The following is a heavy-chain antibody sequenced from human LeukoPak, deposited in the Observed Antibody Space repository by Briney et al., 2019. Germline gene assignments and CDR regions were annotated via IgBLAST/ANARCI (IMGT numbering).Heavy chain of an antibody. CDR3: VKADSGYYH. CDR1: GFTFNSYG. CDR2: ISHGGTNK. V-gene: IGHV3-30*18. Sequence: GGSLRLSCAASGFTFNSYGMHWVRQAPGKGLEWVAVISHGGTNKYYADSVKGRFTVSRDNSKNTLYLQMNNLRTDDTAVYYCVKADSGYYHWGQGTLVTVSS. J-gene: IGHJ5*02. D-gene: IGHD3-22*01.